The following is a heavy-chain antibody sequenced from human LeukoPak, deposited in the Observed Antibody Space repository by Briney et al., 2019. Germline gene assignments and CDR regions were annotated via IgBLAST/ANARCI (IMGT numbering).Heavy chain of an antibody. CDR1: GYTFTGYY. V-gene: IGHV1-2*02. CDR3: ARKKVVPAANYYYYGMDV. Sequence: GASVKVSCKASGYTFTGYYMHWVRQAPGQGLEWMGWINPNSGGTNYAQKFQGRVTMTRDTSISTAYMDRSRLRSDDTPVYYCARKKVVPAANYYYYGMDVWGQGTTVTVSS. D-gene: IGHD2-2*01. CDR2: INPNSGGT. J-gene: IGHJ6*02.